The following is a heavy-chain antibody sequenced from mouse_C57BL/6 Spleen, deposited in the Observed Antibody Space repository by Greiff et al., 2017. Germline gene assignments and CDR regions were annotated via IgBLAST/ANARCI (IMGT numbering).Heavy chain of an antibody. V-gene: IGHV1-59*01. Sequence: QVQLQQSGAELVRPGTSVKLSCKASGYTFTSYWMHWVKQRPGQGLEWIGVIDPSDSYTNYNQKFKGKATLTVDTSSSTAYMQLSSLTSEDSAVYYCASYYSNYVDYWGQGTTLTVSS. D-gene: IGHD2-5*01. CDR1: GYTFTSYW. CDR3: ASYYSNYVDY. CDR2: IDPSDSYT. J-gene: IGHJ2*01.